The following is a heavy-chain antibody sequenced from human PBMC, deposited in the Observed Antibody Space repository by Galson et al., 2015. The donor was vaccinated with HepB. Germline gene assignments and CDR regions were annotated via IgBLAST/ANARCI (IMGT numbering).Heavy chain of an antibody. CDR2: ISAYNGNT. CDR1: GYTFTSYG. D-gene: IGHD6-19*01. CDR3: ARDKLRAVAVPTPFDY. J-gene: IGHJ4*02. V-gene: IGHV1-18*04. Sequence: SVKVSCKASGYTFTSYGISWVRQAPGQGLEWMGWISAYNGNTNYAQKLQGRVTMTTDTSTSTAYMELRSLRSDDTAVYYCARDKLRAVAVPTPFDYWGQGTLVTVSS.